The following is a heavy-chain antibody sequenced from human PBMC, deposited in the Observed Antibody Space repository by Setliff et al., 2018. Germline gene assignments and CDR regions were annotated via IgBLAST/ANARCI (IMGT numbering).Heavy chain of an antibody. J-gene: IGHJ6*02. CDR2: INHSGST. CDR1: GGSFSTYY. V-gene: IGHV4-34*01. CDR3: ARDRVYYGMDV. D-gene: IGHD3-10*01. Sequence: SETLSLTCAVYGGSFSTYYWIWVRQPPGKGLEWIGEINHSGSTNYNPSLKSRVTISRDNTKNSLYLQMNSLRAEDTAVYYCARDRVYYGMDVWGQGTTVTVSS.